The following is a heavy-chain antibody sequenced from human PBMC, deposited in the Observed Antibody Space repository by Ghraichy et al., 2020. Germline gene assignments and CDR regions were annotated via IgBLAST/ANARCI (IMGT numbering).Heavy chain of an antibody. V-gene: IGHV3-66*01. CDR3: AEDMGIRSDAFDI. J-gene: IGHJ3*02. CDR1: GFTVSSNY. CDR2: IYSGGST. D-gene: IGHD4-17*01. Sequence: GESLNISCAASGFTVSSNYMSWVRQAPGKGLEWVSVIYSGGSTYYADSVKGRFTISRDNSKNTLYLQMNSLRAEDTAVYYCAEDMGIRSDAFDIWGQGTMVTVSS.